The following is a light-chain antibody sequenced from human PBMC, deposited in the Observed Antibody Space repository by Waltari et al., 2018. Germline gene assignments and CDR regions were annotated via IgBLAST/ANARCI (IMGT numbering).Light chain of an antibody. Sequence: SYELSQPPSMSVSPGQTASITCSGAKLGDKYASWYHQKPGQSPALVIFQDNKRPSGIPERFSGSNSGNTATLTISGTQAMDEADYYCQAWDSSTLVFGGGTKLTVL. V-gene: IGLV3-1*01. CDR2: QDN. CDR3: QAWDSSTLV. J-gene: IGLJ2*01. CDR1: KLGDKY.